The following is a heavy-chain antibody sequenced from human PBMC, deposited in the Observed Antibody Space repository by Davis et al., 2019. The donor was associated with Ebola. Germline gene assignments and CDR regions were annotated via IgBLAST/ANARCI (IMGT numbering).Heavy chain of an antibody. J-gene: IGHJ4*02. Sequence: PSETLSLTCAVNGGSFNSYYWTWLRQPPGKGLEWVGEINQSGSSNYNPSLKSRVTISVDSSKNQISLSLSSVTAADTAMYYCARARFFSWLQLSSSSYYFDYWGQGTLVTVSS. CDR1: GGSFNSYY. D-gene: IGHD5-24*01. CDR3: ARARFFSWLQLSSSSYYFDY. CDR2: INQSGSS. V-gene: IGHV4-34*01.